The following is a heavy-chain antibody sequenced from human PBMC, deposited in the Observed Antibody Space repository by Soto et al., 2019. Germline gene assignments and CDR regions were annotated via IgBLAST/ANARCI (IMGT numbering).Heavy chain of an antibody. CDR1: GGTFNSYA. CDR2: IIPIFGTA. D-gene: IGHD3-22*01. Sequence: QVQLVQSGAEVKKPGSSVKVSCMASGGTFNSYAISWVRQAPGQGLEWMGGIIPIFGTAKYAQKFQGRVTITADESTSTAYMELSSLRSEDTAVYYCARPMRYYYDSSGQSAWFDPWGQGTLVTVSS. CDR3: ARPMRYYYDSSGQSAWFDP. V-gene: IGHV1-69*12. J-gene: IGHJ5*02.